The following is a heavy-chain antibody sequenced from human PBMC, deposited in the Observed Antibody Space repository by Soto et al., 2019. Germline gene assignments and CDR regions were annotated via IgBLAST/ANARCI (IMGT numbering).Heavy chain of an antibody. CDR2: IGPYNGNT. Sequence: QVQLVQSGAEVKKPGASVKVSCKASGYTFNNYGISWVRQAPGQGLEWMGWIGPYNGNTDHAQNFQGRVTMTTDTSTNTAYMELRSLRSDDTALYYCARCCCSVGSCYTCWHFDLWGRGTLVTVSS. CDR3: ARCCCSVGSCYTCWHFDL. J-gene: IGHJ2*01. D-gene: IGHD2-15*01. V-gene: IGHV1-18*01. CDR1: GYTFNNYG.